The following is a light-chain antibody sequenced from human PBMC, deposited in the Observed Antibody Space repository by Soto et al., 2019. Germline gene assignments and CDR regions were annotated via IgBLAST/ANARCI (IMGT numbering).Light chain of an antibody. V-gene: IGKV1-5*03. Sequence: DIQVTQTRSNQPGSGGDSITISCPASQTISSWLAWYQQKPGKAPKLLIYKASTLKSGVPSRFSGSGSGTEFTLTISSLQPDDFATYYCQHYNSYSEAFGQGTKVDIK. CDR2: KAS. CDR1: QTISSW. J-gene: IGKJ1*01. CDR3: QHYNSYSEA.